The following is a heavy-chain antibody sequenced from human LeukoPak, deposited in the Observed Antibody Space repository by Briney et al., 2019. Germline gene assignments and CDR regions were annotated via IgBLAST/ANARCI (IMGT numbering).Heavy chain of an antibody. CDR2: MNSDGSST. CDR1: GFTFSSYW. V-gene: IGHV3-74*01. Sequence: QSGGSLRLSCGASGFTFSSYWMNWVRQAPGEGLVWVSRMNSDGSSTSYADSVKGRFTISRDNAKKTLYLQMNSLRAEDTAVYYCARDKIVGATHFDYWGQGTLVTVSS. J-gene: IGHJ4*02. D-gene: IGHD1-26*01. CDR3: ARDKIVGATHFDY.